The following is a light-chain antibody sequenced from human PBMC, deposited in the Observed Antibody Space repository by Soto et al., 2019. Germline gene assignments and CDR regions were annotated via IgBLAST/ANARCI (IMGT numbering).Light chain of an antibody. CDR3: QQYDIWPPYT. Sequence: EILFTQSPGTLPFSPVEIATLSSRASQSVSSNLAWYQQRPGQAPRLLIYDASTRATGIPPRFSGGGSGTEFTVTISSLQSEDFAIYYCQQYDIWPPYTFGQGTKVDIK. CDR1: QSVSSN. V-gene: IGKV3-15*01. J-gene: IGKJ2*01. CDR2: DAS.